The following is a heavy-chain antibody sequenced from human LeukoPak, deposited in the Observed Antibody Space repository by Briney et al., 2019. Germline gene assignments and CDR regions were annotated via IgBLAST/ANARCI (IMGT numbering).Heavy chain of an antibody. CDR3: TRVADSNLVSDAFDV. CDR2: IIPAISGT. J-gene: IGHJ3*01. D-gene: IGHD2-21*01. CDR1: GGNFVTYA. Sequence: SVKVSCKTSGGNFVTYATNWVRQVPGQGLEWMGRIIPAISGTDYTYNFEDRVTITADDSATTAYLEVTNLRPEDTAMYYCTRVADSNLVSDAFDVWGQGTMVTASS. V-gene: IGHV1-69*11.